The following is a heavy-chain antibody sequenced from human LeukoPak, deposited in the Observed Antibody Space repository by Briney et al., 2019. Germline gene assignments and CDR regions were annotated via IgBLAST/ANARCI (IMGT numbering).Heavy chain of an antibody. D-gene: IGHD5-18*01. V-gene: IGHV5-51*01. Sequence: GESLKTSCKGSGYSFATYWIGWVRQMPGKGLEWMGIIYPGDSDTRYSPSFQGQVTFSADKSISTAYLQWSSLKASDTAMYYCARHKSDTAMTYFFDYWGQGTLVTVSS. CDR2: IYPGDSDT. CDR1: GYSFATYW. CDR3: ARHKSDTAMTYFFDY. J-gene: IGHJ4*02.